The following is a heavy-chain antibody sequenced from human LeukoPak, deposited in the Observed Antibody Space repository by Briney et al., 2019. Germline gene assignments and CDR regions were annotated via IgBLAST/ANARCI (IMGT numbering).Heavy chain of an antibody. CDR3: ARADIAAAGTPYYYYYYMDV. D-gene: IGHD6-13*01. CDR1: GGSISSYY. V-gene: IGHV4-59*01. J-gene: IGHJ6*03. CDR2: IYYSGST. Sequence: SETLSLTCTVSGGSISSYYWSWIRQPPGKGLEWIGYIYYSGSTNYNPSLKSRVTISVDTSKNQFSLKLSSVTAADTAVYYCARADIAAAGTPYYYYYYMDVWGKGTTVTISS.